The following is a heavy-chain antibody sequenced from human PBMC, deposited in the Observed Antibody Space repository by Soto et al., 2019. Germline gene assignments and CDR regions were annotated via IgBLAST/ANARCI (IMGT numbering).Heavy chain of an antibody. J-gene: IGHJ3*02. D-gene: IGHD3-22*01. CDR1: GFTFSSYW. CDR2: IKQDGSEK. CDR3: ARDRGYYDSSGYYYSAFDI. Sequence: GGSLRLSCAASGFTFSSYWMSWVRQAPGKGLEWVANIKQDGSEKYYVDSVKGRFTISRDNAKNSLYLQMNSLRAEDTAVYYCARDRGYYDSSGYYYSAFDIWGQGTMVTVSS. V-gene: IGHV3-7*01.